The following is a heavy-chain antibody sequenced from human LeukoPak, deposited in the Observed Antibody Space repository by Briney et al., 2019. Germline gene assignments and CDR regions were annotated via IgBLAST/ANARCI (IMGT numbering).Heavy chain of an antibody. V-gene: IGHV4-59*01. D-gene: IGHD6-19*01. CDR2: IYYSGST. CDR3: AGEGIAVAGTYFDY. CDR1: GGSISSYY. Sequence: PETLSLTWTVSGGSISSYYWSWIRPPPGKGLGWIGYIYYSGSTNYNPSLKSRVTISVDTSKNQFSLKLSSVTAADTAVYYCAGEGIAVAGTYFDYWGQGTLVTVSS. J-gene: IGHJ4*02.